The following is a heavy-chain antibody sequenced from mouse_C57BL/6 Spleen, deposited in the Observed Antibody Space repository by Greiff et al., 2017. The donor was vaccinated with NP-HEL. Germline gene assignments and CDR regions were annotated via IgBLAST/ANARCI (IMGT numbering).Heavy chain of an antibody. V-gene: IGHV5-4*01. CDR2: ISNGGSYT. CDR1: GFTFSSYA. CDR3: ARDTMITGLAY. J-gene: IGHJ3*01. Sequence: EVQVVESGGGLVKPGGSLKLSCAASGFTFSSYAMSWVRQTPEKRLEWVATISNGGSYTYYPDNVKGRFTISRDNAKNNLYLQMSQLKSEDTAMYYSARDTMITGLAYWGQGTLVTVSA. D-gene: IGHD2-4*01.